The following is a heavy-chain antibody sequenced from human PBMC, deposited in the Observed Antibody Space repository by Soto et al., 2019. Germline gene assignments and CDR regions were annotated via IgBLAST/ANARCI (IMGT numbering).Heavy chain of an antibody. D-gene: IGHD5-12*01. J-gene: IGHJ4*02. CDR2: INPDSGGT. CDR3: TRKVATFNFGC. V-gene: IGHV1-2*02. Sequence: ASVKVSCKASGYMFTGYYMHWVRQAPGQGLEWMGWINPDSGGTNYQQKFQGRVTMTRDTSISTAYLELSSLRSDDTAVYYCTRKVATFNFGCWGRGSLVTVAS. CDR1: GYMFTGYY.